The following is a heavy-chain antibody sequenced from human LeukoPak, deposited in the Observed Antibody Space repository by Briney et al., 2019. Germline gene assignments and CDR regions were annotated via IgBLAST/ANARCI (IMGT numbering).Heavy chain of an antibody. CDR2: IDPSDSYN. D-gene: IGHD2-2*01. J-gene: IGHJ4*02. V-gene: IGHV5-10-1*01. Sequence: GESLKISCKGSGNSFTSYWISWVRQMPGKGLEWMGRIDPSDSYNNYSPSFQGHVTISADKSISTAYLQWSSLKASDTAMYYCARHLGYCSSTSCYEGGYDYWGQGTLVTVSS. CDR1: GNSFTSYW. CDR3: ARHLGYCSSTSCYEGGYDY.